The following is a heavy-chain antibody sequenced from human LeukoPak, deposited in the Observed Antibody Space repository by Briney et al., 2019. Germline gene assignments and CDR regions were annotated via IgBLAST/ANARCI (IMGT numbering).Heavy chain of an antibody. CDR3: ARDPLILCSGYVGEGWFDP. J-gene: IGHJ5*02. D-gene: IGHD5-12*01. V-gene: IGHV1-46*01. CDR2: INPSGGST. CDR1: GYTFTSYY. Sequence: ASVKVSCKASGYTFTSYYMHWVRQAPGQGLEWMGIINPSGGSTSYAQKFQGRVTMTRDMSTSTVYMELSSLRSEDTAVYYCARDPLILCSGYVGEGWFDPWGQGTLVTVSS.